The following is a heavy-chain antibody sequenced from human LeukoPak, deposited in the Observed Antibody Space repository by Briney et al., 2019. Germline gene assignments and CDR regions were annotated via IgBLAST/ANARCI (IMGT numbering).Heavy chain of an antibody. V-gene: IGHV4-38-2*02. CDR3: ARSGPFDY. CDR2: IYHSGST. CDR1: GYSISSGYY. Sequence: SETLSLTCTVSGYSISSGYYWGWIRQPPGKGLEWIGSIYHSGSTYYNPSLKSRVTISVDTSKNQFSLKLSSVTAADTAVYYCARSGPFDYWGQGTLVTVSS. J-gene: IGHJ4*02. D-gene: IGHD1-26*01.